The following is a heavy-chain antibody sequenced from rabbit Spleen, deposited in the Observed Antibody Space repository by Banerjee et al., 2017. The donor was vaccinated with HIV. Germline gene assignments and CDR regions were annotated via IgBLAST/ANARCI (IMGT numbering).Heavy chain of an antibody. Sequence: QEQLVESGGDLVKPGASLTLTCTASGFSFSSNHYMCWVRQAPGKGPEWIACIDTGGSGSTYYASWVNGRFTISRSTNQNTVTLQMTSLTDADTATYFCARDNGSGDYIDVYFDLWGQGTLVTVS. J-gene: IGHJ4*01. CDR1: GFSFSSNHY. CDR3: ARDNGSGDYIDVYFDL. V-gene: IGHV1S45*01. D-gene: IGHD1-1*01. CDR2: IDTGGSGST.